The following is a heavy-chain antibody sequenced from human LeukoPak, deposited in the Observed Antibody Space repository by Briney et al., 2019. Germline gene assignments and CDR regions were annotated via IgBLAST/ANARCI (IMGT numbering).Heavy chain of an antibody. J-gene: IGHJ6*03. CDR1: GFTFSSYS. V-gene: IGHV3-48*01. CDR2: ISSSSSTI. D-gene: IGHD3-16*01. Sequence: GGSLRLSCAASGFTFSSYSMNWVRQAPGKGLEWVSYISSSSSTIYYADSVKGRFTISRDNAKNSLYLQMNSLRAEDTTVYYCARDGDYYYMDVWGKGTTVTVSS. CDR3: ARDGDYYYMDV.